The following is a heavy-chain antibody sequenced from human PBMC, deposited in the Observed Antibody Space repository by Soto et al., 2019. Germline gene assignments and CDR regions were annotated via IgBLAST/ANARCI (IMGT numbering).Heavy chain of an antibody. J-gene: IGHJ4*02. V-gene: IGHV3-66*01. CDR1: GFTVSNNY. CDR3: AAYSHKGY. D-gene: IGHD3-16*01. CDR2: IYRGGST. Sequence: EEQLVESGGDLVQPGGSLRLSCAASGFTVSNNYMSWVRQAPGKGLEWVSLIYRGGSTYYADSVKGRFTISRDSSKNTLYLQMKSLRAEDTAMYYCAAYSHKGYWGQGTLVTVSS.